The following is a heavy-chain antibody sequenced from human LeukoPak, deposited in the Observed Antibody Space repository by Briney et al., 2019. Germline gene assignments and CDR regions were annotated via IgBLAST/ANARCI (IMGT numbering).Heavy chain of an antibody. J-gene: IGHJ3*02. V-gene: IGHV4-4*07. CDR3: ARALEGYCSSTSCYAFDI. CDR2: IYTSGST. Sequence: SETLSLTCTVSGGSISSYYWSWIRQPAGKGLEWIGRIYTSGSTNYNPSLKSRVTISVDTSKNQFSLKLSSVTAADTAVYYCARALEGYCSSTSCYAFDIWGQGTMVTVSS. CDR1: GGSISSYY. D-gene: IGHD2-2*01.